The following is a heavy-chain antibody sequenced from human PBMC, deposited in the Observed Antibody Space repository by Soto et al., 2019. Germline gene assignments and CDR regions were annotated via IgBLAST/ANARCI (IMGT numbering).Heavy chain of an antibody. CDR2: RNTETGNT. V-gene: IGHV1-18*01. D-gene: IGHD2-2*02. CDR1: GYSVLSYG. Sequence: QVQLLQSGPEGKKPGASVKVSCTASGYSVLSYGFSWVRQAPGQGREWMGYRNTETGNTFYAQRIPGRVTMTTNITTNTAYMGLRSLTSDDPAVYFCVRDRYNSNLDCWGQGTLITISS. J-gene: IGHJ4*02. CDR3: VRDRYNSNLDC.